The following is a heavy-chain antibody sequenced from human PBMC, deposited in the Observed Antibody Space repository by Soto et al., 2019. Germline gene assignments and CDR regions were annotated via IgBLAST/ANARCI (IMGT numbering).Heavy chain of an antibody. CDR2: TYYRSKWYN. CDR1: GDSVSSNSAA. CDR3: ARVGYCSSTSCSGGWFDP. J-gene: IGHJ5*02. D-gene: IGHD2-2*01. Sequence: SQTLSRTCAISGDSVSSNSAAWKWIRQCPSRGLEWLGRTYYRSKWYNDYAVSVKSRISINPDTSKNQFSLQLNSVTPEDTAVYYCARVGYCSSTSCSGGWFDPWGQGTLVTVSS. V-gene: IGHV6-1*01.